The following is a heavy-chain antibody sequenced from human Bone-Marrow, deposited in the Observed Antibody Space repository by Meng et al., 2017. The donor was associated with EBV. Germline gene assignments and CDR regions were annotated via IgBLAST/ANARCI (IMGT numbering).Heavy chain of an antibody. CDR1: GFTFSSYW. J-gene: IGHJ4*02. V-gene: IGHV3-74*01. CDR3: ARVTSDGDFDY. CDR2: INYEGSST. Sequence: VQLVESGGGLVQPWGSLGLSCAASGFTFSSYWMHWVRQGPGKGLVWVSRINYEGSSTSYADSVKGRFTISRDNAKNTLYLQMNSLRAEDTAVYFCARVTSDGDFDYWGQGVLVTVSS.